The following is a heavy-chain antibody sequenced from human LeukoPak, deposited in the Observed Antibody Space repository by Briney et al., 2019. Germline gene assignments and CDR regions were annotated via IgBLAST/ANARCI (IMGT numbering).Heavy chain of an antibody. J-gene: IGHJ6*03. V-gene: IGHV1-69*11. CDR3: ASVTVTTWAPDGHMDV. D-gene: IGHD4-11*01. Sequence: ASVKVSXKASGGTFSNYAISWVRQAPGQGLEWIGRIIPMLGTTNYAQKFQGRVTITTDESTSTAYMEVSSLRIEDTAVYYCASVTVTTWAPDGHMDVWGKGTTVTVSS. CDR1: GGTFSNYA. CDR2: IIPMLGTT.